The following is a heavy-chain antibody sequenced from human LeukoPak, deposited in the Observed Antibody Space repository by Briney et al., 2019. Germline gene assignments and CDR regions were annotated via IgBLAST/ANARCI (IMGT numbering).Heavy chain of an antibody. CDR2: IFHSGST. V-gene: IGHV4-4*02. D-gene: IGHD4-17*01. Sequence: SGTLSLTCAVSGGSISSSNWWSWVRQPPGKGLEWIGEIFHSGSTTYNQSLKSRVTISVDKSKNQFSVKLRSVTAADAAVYFCTSRLDDHGSFDYWGQGTLVTVSS. CDR1: GGSISSSNW. J-gene: IGHJ4*02. CDR3: TSRLDDHGSFDY.